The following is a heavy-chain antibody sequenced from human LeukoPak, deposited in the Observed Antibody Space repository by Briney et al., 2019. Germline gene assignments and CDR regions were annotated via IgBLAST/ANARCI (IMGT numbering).Heavy chain of an antibody. V-gene: IGHV4-39*07. J-gene: IGHJ4*02. CDR3: AGRSEVTARGFDY. Sequence: SETLSLTCTVSGGSISSSSYYWGWIRQPPGKGLEWIGSIYYSGSTYYNPSLKSRVTISVDTSKNQFSLKLSSVTAADTAVYYCAGRSEVTARGFDYWGQGTLVTVSS. CDR2: IYYSGST. CDR1: GGSISSSSYY. D-gene: IGHD2-21*02.